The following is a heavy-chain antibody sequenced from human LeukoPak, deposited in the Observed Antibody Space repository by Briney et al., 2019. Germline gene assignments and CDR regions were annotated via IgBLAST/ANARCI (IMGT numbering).Heavy chain of an antibody. CDR3: ARLPQGHPTNYYYMDV. CDR2: FYHGGST. D-gene: IGHD1-26*01. J-gene: IGHJ6*03. CDR1: GYSISTGYY. V-gene: IGHV4-38-2*02. Sequence: SETLSLTCTVSGYSISTGYYWDWIRQPPGKGLEWIGTFYHGGSTYYNPSLKSRVTISVDTSKNQFSLRLSSVTAADTAVYYCARLPQGHPTNYYYMDVWGKGTTVTISS.